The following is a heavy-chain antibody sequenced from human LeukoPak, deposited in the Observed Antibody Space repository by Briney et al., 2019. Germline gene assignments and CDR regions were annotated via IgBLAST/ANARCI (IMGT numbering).Heavy chain of an antibody. Sequence: GGSLRLSCAASGFTFSSYAMSWVRHAPGKGLEWFSATSGSGGSTDYADSVKGRFTISRDNSKNTLYLQRNSLRAEDTAVYYCAKDRSAAAGTGRPYYFDYWGQGTLVTVSS. J-gene: IGHJ4*02. D-gene: IGHD6-13*01. CDR1: GFTFSSYA. V-gene: IGHV3-23*01. CDR2: TSGSGGST. CDR3: AKDRSAAAGTGRPYYFDY.